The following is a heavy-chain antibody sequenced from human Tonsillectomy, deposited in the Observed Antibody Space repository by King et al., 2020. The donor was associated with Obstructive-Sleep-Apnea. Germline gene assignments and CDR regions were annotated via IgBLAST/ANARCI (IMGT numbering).Heavy chain of an antibody. CDR2: ISGSGGRT. D-gene: IGHD3-22*01. J-gene: IGHJ3*01. CDR1: GFTFSSYA. CDR3: AKGDNYYDSSDYSDAFDV. Sequence: VQLVESGGGLVQPGGSLRLSCVASGFTFSSYAMSWVRQAPGKGLEWVSAISGSGGRTYYADSVKGRFTLSRDNSKNTRYLQMNPLRAEDTAVYYCAKGDNYYDSSDYSDAFDVWGQGTLVTVSS. V-gene: IGHV3-23*04.